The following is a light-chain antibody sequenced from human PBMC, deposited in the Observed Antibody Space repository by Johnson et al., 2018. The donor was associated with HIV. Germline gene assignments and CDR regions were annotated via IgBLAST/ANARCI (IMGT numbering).Light chain of an antibody. J-gene: IGLJ1*01. CDR2: DNN. CDR1: SSNVGSSF. CDR3: GTWDSSLRAVF. Sequence: QPVLTQPPSVSAAPGQTVTISCSGSSSNVGSSFVSWYRQVPGTAPKLLIYDNNKRPSGIPGRFSGSKSGPSATLGITGLQTGDEADYYCGTWDSSLRAVFFGTGTKVTVL. V-gene: IGLV1-51*01.